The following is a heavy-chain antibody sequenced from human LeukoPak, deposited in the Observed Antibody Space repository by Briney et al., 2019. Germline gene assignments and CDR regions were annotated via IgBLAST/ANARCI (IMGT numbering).Heavy chain of an antibody. V-gene: IGHV3-74*01. D-gene: IGHD3-16*02. CDR1: GFTFSSYW. J-gene: IGHJ6*03. CDR3: ARRSYRGVIGLYYYYYMDV. Sequence: GGSLRLSCAVSGFTFSSYWMHWVRQAPGKGLVWVSRINSDGSSTSYADSVKGRFTISRDNAKNTLYLQMNSLRAEDTAVYYCARRSYRGVIGLYYYYYMDVWGKGTPVTVSS. CDR2: INSDGSST.